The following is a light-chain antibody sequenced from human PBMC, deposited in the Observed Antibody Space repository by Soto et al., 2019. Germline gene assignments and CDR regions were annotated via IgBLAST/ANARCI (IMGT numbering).Light chain of an antibody. J-gene: IGKJ4*01. CDR2: GAS. CDR1: QSVSSSY. Sequence: EIVLTQSPGTLSLSPGERATLSCRASQSVSSSYLAWYQQKPGQAPRLLIYGASSRATGIPDRFSGSGSGTRFTLTVSRLDPEDLTVYYGLQRCRSPLTFGGGTKVEIQ. V-gene: IGKV3-20*01. CDR3: LQRCRSPLT.